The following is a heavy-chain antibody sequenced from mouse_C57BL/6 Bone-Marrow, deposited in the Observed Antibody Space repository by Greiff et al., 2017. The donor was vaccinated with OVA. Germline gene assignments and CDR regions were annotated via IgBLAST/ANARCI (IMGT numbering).Heavy chain of an antibody. D-gene: IGHD1-1*01. J-gene: IGHJ3*01. CDR3: ARLTTGAY. CDR2: ISSGSSTI. V-gene: IGHV5-17*01. CDR1: LFTFSVSC. Sequence: EVHRVASGGGLVQPGGSLTLSCASSLFTFSVSCLHFVRPAPDTVLSWVAYISSGSSTIYYADTVKGRFTISRDNAKNTLFLQMTSLRSEDTAMYYCARLTTGAYWGQGTLVTVSA.